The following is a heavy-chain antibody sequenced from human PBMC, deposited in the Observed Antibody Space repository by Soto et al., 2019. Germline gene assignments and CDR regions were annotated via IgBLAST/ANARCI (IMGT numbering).Heavy chain of an antibody. CDR3: ARCGGRYCSGGSCSVY. D-gene: IGHD2-15*01. CDR1: GGSFSGYY. J-gene: IGHJ4*02. Sequence: SETLSLTCAVYGGSFSGYYWSWIRQPPGKGLEWIGEINHSGSTNYNPSLKSPVTISVDTSKNQFSLQLPAETAADTAVYSCARCGGRYCSGGSCSVYWGQGTLVTVSS. V-gene: IGHV4-34*01. CDR2: INHSGST.